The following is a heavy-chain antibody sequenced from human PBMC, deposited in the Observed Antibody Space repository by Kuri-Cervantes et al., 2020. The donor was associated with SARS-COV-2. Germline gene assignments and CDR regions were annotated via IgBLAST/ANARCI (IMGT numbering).Heavy chain of an antibody. CDR2: INPNSGGT. Sequence: ASVKVSCKASGYTFTDHYMHRVRQAPGQGLEWMGWINPNSGGTNYAQKFLGWVAMTRDTSLSTAYMELSRLRPDDPAVYYCARGEGVRGLMVLFQWRGAGPLDFWGQGTLVTVSS. D-gene: IGHD3-10*01. J-gene: IGHJ4*02. CDR1: GYTFTDHY. CDR3: ARGEGVRGLMVLFQWRGAGPLDF. V-gene: IGHV1-2*04.